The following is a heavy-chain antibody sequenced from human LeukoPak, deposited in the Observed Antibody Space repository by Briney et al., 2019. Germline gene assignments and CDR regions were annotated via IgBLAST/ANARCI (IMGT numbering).Heavy chain of an antibody. CDR1: GFTFSSYA. CDR2: ISGSGGST. Sequence: GGSLRLSCAASGFTFSSYAMSWVRQAPGKGLEWVSAISGSGGSTYYADSVKGRLTISRDNSKITVYLQMNSLRAEDSAVYYCAKDGAKPYSGYDFNWFDPWGQETLVTVSS. CDR3: AKDGAKPYSGYDFNWFDP. V-gene: IGHV3-23*01. D-gene: IGHD5-12*01. J-gene: IGHJ5*02.